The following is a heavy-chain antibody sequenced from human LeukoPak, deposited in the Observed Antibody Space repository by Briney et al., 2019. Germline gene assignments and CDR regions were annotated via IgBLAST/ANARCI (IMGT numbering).Heavy chain of an antibody. CDR2: IYYSGST. Sequence: PSETLSLTCTVSGGSISSSSYYWGWIRQPPGKGLEWIGSIYYSGSTYYNPSLKSRVTISVDTSKNQFSLKLSSVTAADTAVYYCARGHIVVVVAALNAFDPWGQGTLVTVSS. J-gene: IGHJ5*02. D-gene: IGHD2-15*01. V-gene: IGHV4-39*07. CDR3: ARGHIVVVVAALNAFDP. CDR1: GGSISSSSYY.